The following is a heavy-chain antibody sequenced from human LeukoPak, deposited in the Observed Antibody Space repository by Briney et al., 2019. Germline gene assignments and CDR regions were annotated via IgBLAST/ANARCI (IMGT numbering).Heavy chain of an antibody. J-gene: IGHJ5*02. D-gene: IGHD2-2*01. CDR3: ASSGVVPAAMKPQSWFDP. CDR1: GYSISSGYY. Sequence: SETLSLTCTVPGYSISSGYYWGCIRQPPGKGLEWIGSIYHSGSTYYNPSLKSQVTISVDTSKNQFSLKLSSVTAADTAVYYCASSGVVPAAMKPQSWFDPWGQGILVTVSS. V-gene: IGHV4-38-2*02. CDR2: IYHSGST.